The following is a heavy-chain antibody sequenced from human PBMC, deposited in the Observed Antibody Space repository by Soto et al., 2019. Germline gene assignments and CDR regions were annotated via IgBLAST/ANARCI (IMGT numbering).Heavy chain of an antibody. Sequence: HPGGSLRLSCAASGFTFSSYWMSWVRQAPGKGLEWVANIKQDGSEKYYVDSVKGRFTISRDNAKNSLYLQMNSLRAEDTAVYYCARDSSGGFWSGYYAYYYYYMDVWGKGTTVTVSS. CDR3: ARDSSGGFWSGYYAYYYYYMDV. D-gene: IGHD3-3*01. V-gene: IGHV3-7*01. CDR2: IKQDGSEK. J-gene: IGHJ6*03. CDR1: GFTFSSYW.